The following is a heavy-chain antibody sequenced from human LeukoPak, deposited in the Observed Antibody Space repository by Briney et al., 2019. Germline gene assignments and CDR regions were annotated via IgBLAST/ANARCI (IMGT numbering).Heavy chain of an antibody. J-gene: IGHJ6*03. D-gene: IGHD3-10*01. CDR3: AKDPSTLGGVPYYMDV. Sequence: PGGSLRLSCAASRFTFSNYWMSWVRQAPGKGLEWVANIKQDGSENYYVDSVKGRFTISRDNAKNSLYLQMDSLRAEDTAVYYCAKDPSTLGGVPYYMDVWGKGITVTVSS. V-gene: IGHV3-7*01. CDR1: RFTFSNYW. CDR2: IKQDGSEN.